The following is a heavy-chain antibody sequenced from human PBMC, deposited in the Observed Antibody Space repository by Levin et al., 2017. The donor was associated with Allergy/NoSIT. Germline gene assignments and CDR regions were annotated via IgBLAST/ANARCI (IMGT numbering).Heavy chain of an antibody. J-gene: IGHJ4*02. CDR3: ARVIVPIFGVMREFDY. D-gene: IGHD3-3*02. V-gene: IGHV2-5*01. CDR2: ISWNDDK. CDR1: GISLSTSGMG. Sequence: SGPTLVKPTQTLTLTCTLSGISLSTSGMGVGWIRQPPGKALEWLALISWNDDKRYSPSLKRRLTITKDTSKNQVVLTMTNMDPVDTAAYYCARVIVPIFGVMREFDYWGQGTLVTVSS.